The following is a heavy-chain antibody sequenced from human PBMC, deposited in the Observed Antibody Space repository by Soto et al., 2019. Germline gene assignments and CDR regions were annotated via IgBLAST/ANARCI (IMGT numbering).Heavy chain of an antibody. Sequence: ASVKVSCKASGYTFTSYGISWVRQAPGQGLEWMGWISAYNGNTNYAQKLQGRVTMTTDTSTSTAYMELGSLRSDDTAVYYCARDTSLLGYSSGWYNDAFDIWGQGTMVTVSS. V-gene: IGHV1-18*01. CDR2: ISAYNGNT. J-gene: IGHJ3*02. D-gene: IGHD6-19*01. CDR3: ARDTSLLGYSSGWYNDAFDI. CDR1: GYTFTSYG.